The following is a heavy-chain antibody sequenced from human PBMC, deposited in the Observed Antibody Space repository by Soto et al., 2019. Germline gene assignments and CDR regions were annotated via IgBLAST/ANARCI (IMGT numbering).Heavy chain of an antibody. CDR2: IYYTGNT. J-gene: IGHJ6*02. Sequence: PSETLSLTCTVSGGSISSSSYYWGWIRQPPGKGLEWIGSIYYTGNTYYNPSLKSRVIISVDTSKNQFSLKLSSVTAADTAVYYCTRRGIAVAGTGLYYYYGMDVWGQGTTVTVSS. CDR3: TRRGIAVAGTGLYYYYGMDV. V-gene: IGHV4-39*01. D-gene: IGHD6-19*01. CDR1: GGSISSSSYY.